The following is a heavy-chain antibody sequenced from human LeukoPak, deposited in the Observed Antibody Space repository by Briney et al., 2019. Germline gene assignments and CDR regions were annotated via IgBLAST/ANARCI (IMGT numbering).Heavy chain of an antibody. J-gene: IGHJ4*02. Sequence: PGGSLRLSCAASGFTFSSYRMSWVRQAPGKGLEWVAKIKEDGSEKDYVDSVKGRFTISRDNAMNSLYLQMNSLRAEDTAVYYCARDRSYGDYATPYNYWGQGTLVTVSS. D-gene: IGHD4-17*01. CDR1: GFTFSSYR. CDR3: ARDRSYGDYATPYNY. V-gene: IGHV3-7*01. CDR2: IKEDGSEK.